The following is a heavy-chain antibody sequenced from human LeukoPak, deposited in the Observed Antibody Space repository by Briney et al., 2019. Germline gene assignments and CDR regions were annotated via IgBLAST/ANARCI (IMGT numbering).Heavy chain of an antibody. CDR1: GFTFSSYW. J-gene: IGHJ4*02. CDR3: VRGVEGWWLRTFDY. Sequence: GGSLRLSCAASGFTFSSYWMSWVRQAPGKGLEWVANIKQDGSEIYYVDSVKGRFTISRDNAKNSLSLQMNSWRAEARAVYFCVRGVEGWWLRTFDYWGQGTLVSVSS. D-gene: IGHD2-15*01. CDR2: IKQDGSEI. V-gene: IGHV3-7*01.